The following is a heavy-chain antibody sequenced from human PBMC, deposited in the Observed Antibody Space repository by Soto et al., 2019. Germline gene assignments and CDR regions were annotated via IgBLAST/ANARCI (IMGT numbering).Heavy chain of an antibody. CDR1: GGSFSSYY. J-gene: IGHJ5*02. D-gene: IGHD3-10*01. V-gene: IGHV4-59*01. CDR3: ARLLFGAANWFDP. Sequence: PSETLSLTCAVYGGSFSSYYWSWIRQPPGKGLEWIGYIYNSGSINYNPSLKSRVTISLDTSKNQFSLKLSSVTAADTAVYYCARLLFGAANWFDPWGQGTLVTVSS. CDR2: IYNSGSI.